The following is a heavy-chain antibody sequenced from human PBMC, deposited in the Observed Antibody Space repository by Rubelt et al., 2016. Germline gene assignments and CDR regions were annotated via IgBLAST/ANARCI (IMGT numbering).Heavy chain of an antibody. CDR1: GYTLTELS. CDR3: AREKEPNYDRSAYYNSAFDI. V-gene: IGHV1-24*01. D-gene: IGHD3-22*01. Sequence: QVQLVQSGAEVKQPGASVKVSCKVSGYTLTELSMHWVRQAPGKGLEWMGGFDPEDGETIYAQKFQDTVSSTTDTSTSAAYMDLRSLGSDDTAVYYCAREKEPNYDRSAYYNSAFDIWGQGTMVTVSS. J-gene: IGHJ3*02. CDR2: FDPEDGET.